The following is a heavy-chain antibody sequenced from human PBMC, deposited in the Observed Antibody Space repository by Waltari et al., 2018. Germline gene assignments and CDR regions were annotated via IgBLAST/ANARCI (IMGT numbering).Heavy chain of an antibody. D-gene: IGHD1-26*01. J-gene: IGHJ4*02. Sequence: QMQLVQSGAEVKKTGSSVKVSCKASGYTFTYRYLHWVRQAPGLALEWMGWITPFNGNTNYAQKFQDRVTITRDRSMSTAYMELSSLRSEDTVMYYCASMSTNGNFDYWGQGTLVTVSS. CDR2: ITPFNGNT. CDR3: ASMSTNGNFDY. V-gene: IGHV1-45*02. CDR1: GYTFTYRY.